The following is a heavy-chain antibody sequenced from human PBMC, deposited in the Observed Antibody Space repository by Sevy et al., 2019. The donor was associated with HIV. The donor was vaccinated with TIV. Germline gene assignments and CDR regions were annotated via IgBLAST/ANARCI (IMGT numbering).Heavy chain of an antibody. D-gene: IGHD6-13*01. Sequence: GGSLRLSCAASGFTFSSYAMHWVRQAPGKGLEWVAVISYDGSNKYYADSVKGRFTVSRDNTKNTLYRQMNSLRAEDTAVYYCARVAGDHMQLVQYYFDYWGQGTLVTVSS. CDR3: ARVAGDHMQLVQYYFDY. CDR2: ISYDGSNK. V-gene: IGHV3-30-3*01. CDR1: GFTFSSYA. J-gene: IGHJ4*02.